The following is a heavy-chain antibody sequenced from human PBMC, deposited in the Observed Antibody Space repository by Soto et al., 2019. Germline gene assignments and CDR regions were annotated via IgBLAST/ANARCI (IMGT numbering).Heavy chain of an antibody. J-gene: IGHJ4*02. Sequence: ASVKVSFKASGYTFTSYGISWVRQAPGQGLEWMGWISAYNGNANYAQKLQGRVTMTTDTSTSTAYLELRSLRSDDTAVYYFARDARLNYYLYSRSSEYFDYWGQETLVTVSS. D-gene: IGHD6-13*01. V-gene: IGHV1-18*01. CDR2: ISAYNGNA. CDR1: GYTFTSYG. CDR3: ARDARLNYYLYSRSSEYFDY.